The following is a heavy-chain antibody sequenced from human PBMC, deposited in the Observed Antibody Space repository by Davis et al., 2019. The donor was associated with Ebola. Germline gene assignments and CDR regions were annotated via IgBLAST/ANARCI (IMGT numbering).Heavy chain of an antibody. CDR3: ARREEGYPGETQYGIDV. V-gene: IGHV5-10-1*01. J-gene: IGHJ6*02. CDR2: IDPSDSYT. CDR1: GYSFTSYW. D-gene: IGHD3-10*01. Sequence: GESLKISCKGSGYSFTSYWISWVRQMPGKGLEWMGRIDPSDSYTNYSPSFQGHVTISADKSISTAYLQWSSLKASDTAMYYCARREEGYPGETQYGIDVWGQGTTVTVSS.